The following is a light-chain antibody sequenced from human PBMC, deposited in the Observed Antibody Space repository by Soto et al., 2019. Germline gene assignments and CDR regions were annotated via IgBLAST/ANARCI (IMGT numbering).Light chain of an antibody. Sequence: EIVLTQSPGTLSLSPGERATLSCRASQSVSANYLAWYQQKPGQAPRLLIYGASSRATGIPDRFSGSGSGTDFTLTIRRLEPEDFAVYFCQQHGSSPFTFGPGTKVDV. J-gene: IGKJ3*01. CDR3: QQHGSSPFT. CDR1: QSVSANY. CDR2: GAS. V-gene: IGKV3-20*01.